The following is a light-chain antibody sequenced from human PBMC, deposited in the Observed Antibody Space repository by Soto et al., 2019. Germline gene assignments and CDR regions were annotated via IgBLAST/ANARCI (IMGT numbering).Light chain of an antibody. Sequence: QSVLTQPPSASGTPGQRVTISCSGSSSNIGSNYVYWYQQLPGTAPKLLIYRNNQRPSGVPDRFSGSKSVTSASLAISGLRSADEADYYCAAWDDSLSHVVFGGGTKLTVL. J-gene: IGLJ2*01. CDR1: SSNIGSNY. CDR2: RNN. CDR3: AAWDDSLSHVV. V-gene: IGLV1-47*01.